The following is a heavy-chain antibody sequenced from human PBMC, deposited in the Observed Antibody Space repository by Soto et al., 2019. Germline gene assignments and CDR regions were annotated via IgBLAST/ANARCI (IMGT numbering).Heavy chain of an antibody. Sequence: QVQLVESGGGVVQPGRSLRLSCAASGFTFSSYGMHWVRQAPGKGLEWVAVIWYDGSNKYYADSVKGRFTISRDNSKNTLYLQMNSLRADDTAVYYCARGGTDYGGNSDYWGQGTLVTVSS. J-gene: IGHJ4*02. V-gene: IGHV3-33*01. D-gene: IGHD4-17*01. CDR2: IWYDGSNK. CDR1: GFTFSSYG. CDR3: ARGGTDYGGNSDY.